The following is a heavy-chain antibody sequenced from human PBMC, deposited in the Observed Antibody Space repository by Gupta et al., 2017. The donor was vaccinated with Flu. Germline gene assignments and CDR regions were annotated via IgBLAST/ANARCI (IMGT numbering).Heavy chain of an antibody. V-gene: IGHV3-33*01. CDR1: GFTFSNYV. J-gene: IGHJ6*03. D-gene: IGHD1-1*01. Sequence: QVQLEESGGGVVQPGRSLRLSCTVSGFTFSNYVMHWVRQAPGKGLEWVALIWFDGGSKYYPDSVKGRFTVSRDNSQNTVYLQMNSLGVEDTAVYYCARGGTTIPKYYFMDGWGKGTTVTVSS. CDR3: ARGGTTIPKYYFMDG. CDR2: IWFDGGSK.